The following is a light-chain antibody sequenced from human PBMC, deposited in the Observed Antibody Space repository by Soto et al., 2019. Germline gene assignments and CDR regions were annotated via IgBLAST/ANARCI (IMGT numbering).Light chain of an antibody. CDR1: QSVSSY. J-gene: IGKJ5*01. CDR3: QQRSNWPLIT. V-gene: IGKV3-11*01. CDR2: DAS. Sequence: EIVLTQSPATLSLSPGERATLSCRASQSVSSYLAWYQQNPGQAPRLLLYDASNRATGIPARFSGSGSGTDFTLTISSLEPEDFAVYYCQQRSNWPLITFGQGTRLEIK.